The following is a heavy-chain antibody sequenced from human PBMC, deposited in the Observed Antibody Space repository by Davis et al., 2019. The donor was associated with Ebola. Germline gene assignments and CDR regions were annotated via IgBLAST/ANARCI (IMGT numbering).Heavy chain of an antibody. CDR1: GGSISSSTYY. CDR3: ARGGSGSYKD. J-gene: IGHJ4*02. CDR2: IYYSGST. V-gene: IGHV4-39*07. D-gene: IGHD1-26*01. Sequence: MPSETLSLTCTVSGGSISSSTYYWGWIRQPPGKGLEWIGSIYYSGSTYYNPSLKSRVTVSIDTSKSQFSLKLSSVTAADTAVYYCARGGSGSYKDWGQGTLVTVSS.